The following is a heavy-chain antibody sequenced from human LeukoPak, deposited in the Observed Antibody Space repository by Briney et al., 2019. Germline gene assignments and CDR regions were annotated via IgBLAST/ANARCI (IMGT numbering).Heavy chain of an antibody. CDR1: GYTFTSYG. V-gene: IGHV1-18*01. Sequence: ASVKVSCKASGYTFTSYGISWVRQAPGQGLEWMGWISTYNGNTNYAQKLQGRVTKTTDTSTSTAYMELRSLRSDDTAVYYCARDPANDFWSGEQPDFDYWGQGTLVTVSS. J-gene: IGHJ4*02. CDR2: ISTYNGNT. D-gene: IGHD3-3*01. CDR3: ARDPANDFWSGEQPDFDY.